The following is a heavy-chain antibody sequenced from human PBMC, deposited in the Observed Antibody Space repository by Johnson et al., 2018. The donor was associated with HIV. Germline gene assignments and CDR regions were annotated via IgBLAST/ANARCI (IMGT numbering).Heavy chain of an antibody. CDR3: ARSEYDYYDSSGYDAFDI. J-gene: IGHJ3*02. CDR1: GFTFSSYT. Sequence: MLLVESGGGVVQPGRSLRLSCAASGFTFSSYTMHWVRQAPGKGLVWVSRINSDGSSTSYADSVKGRFPISRDNAKNTLYLQMNSLRAEDTAVYYCARSEYDYYDSSGYDAFDIWGQGTMVTVSS. D-gene: IGHD3-22*01. CDR2: INSDGSST. V-gene: IGHV3-74*02.